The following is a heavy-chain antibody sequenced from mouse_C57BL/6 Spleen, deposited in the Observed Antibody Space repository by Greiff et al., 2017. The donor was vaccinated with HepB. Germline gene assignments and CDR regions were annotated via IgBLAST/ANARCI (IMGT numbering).Heavy chain of an antibody. CDR2: IDPEDGDT. Sequence: VQLKESGAELVRPGASVKLSCTASGFNIKDYYMHWVKQRPEQGLEWIGRIDPEDGDTEYATKFQGKATMTADTSYNTAYLQLSILTSEDTAVYYFTTTYLYGSSYYIDYWGQGTTLTFSS. CDR3: TTTYLYGSSYYIDY. CDR1: GFNIKDYY. V-gene: IGHV14-1*01. J-gene: IGHJ2*01. D-gene: IGHD1-1*01.